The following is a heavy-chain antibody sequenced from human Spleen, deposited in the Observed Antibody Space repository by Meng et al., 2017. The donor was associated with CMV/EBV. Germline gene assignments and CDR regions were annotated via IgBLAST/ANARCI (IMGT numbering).Heavy chain of an antibody. D-gene: IGHD5-18*01. J-gene: IGHJ4*02. CDR2: IYHSGRT. Sequence: WWSWVRQPPGKGLEWIGEIYHSGRTNYSPSLKSRVTMSVDKSKNQFSLKLTSVTAADTAVYYCVRGAPYTSGQVERYSFDYWGQGTLVTVSS. V-gene: IGHV4-4*02. CDR1: W. CDR3: VRGAPYTSGQVERYSFDY.